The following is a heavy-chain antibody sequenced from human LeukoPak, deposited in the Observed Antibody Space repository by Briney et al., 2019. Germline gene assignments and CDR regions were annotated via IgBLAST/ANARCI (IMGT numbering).Heavy chain of an antibody. V-gene: IGHV3-30*02. J-gene: IGHJ4*02. D-gene: IGHD6-13*01. Sequence: PGGSLRLSCAASGFTFSSYGMHWVRQAPGKGLEWVAFIRSDGSDEYYADSVKGRFTISRDNSKNTLYLQMNSLRAEDTAVYYCARAGYYSSSWYFDYWGQGTLVTVSS. CDR2: IRSDGSDE. CDR1: GFTFSSYG. CDR3: ARAGYYSSSWYFDY.